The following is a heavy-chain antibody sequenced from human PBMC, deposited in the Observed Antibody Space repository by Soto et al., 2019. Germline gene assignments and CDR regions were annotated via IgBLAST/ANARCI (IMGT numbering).Heavy chain of an antibody. J-gene: IGHJ5*02. V-gene: IGHV1-2*02. CDR2: INPKSGGT. Sequence: QVQLVQSGAEVKNPGASVRVCCKASGYTFTDYYMHWVRQAPGQGLEWMGWINPKSGGTKYAQKLQGRVTMTRDTSISTAYMELSGLRSDDTAVYYCAKAVVAASNWFDPWGQGTLVTVSS. D-gene: IGHD2-15*01. CDR3: AKAVVAASNWFDP. CDR1: GYTFTDYY.